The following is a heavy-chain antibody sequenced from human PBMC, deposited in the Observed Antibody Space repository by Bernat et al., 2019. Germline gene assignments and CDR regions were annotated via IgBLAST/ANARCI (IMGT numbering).Heavy chain of an antibody. J-gene: IGHJ6*02. D-gene: IGHD1-14*01. Sequence: EVQLVESGGGLVKPGGSLRLSCAASGFTFSSYSMNWVRQAPGKGLEWVSSISSSSSYIYYADSVKGRFTISRDNAKNSLYLQMSSLRAEDTAVYYCAGMGSYYYYGMDVWGQGTTVTVSS. CDR3: AGMGSYYYYGMDV. CDR1: GFTFSSYS. CDR2: ISSSSSYI. V-gene: IGHV3-21*01.